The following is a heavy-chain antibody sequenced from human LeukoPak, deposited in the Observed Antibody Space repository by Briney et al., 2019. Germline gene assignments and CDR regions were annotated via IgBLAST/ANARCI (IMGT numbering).Heavy chain of an antibody. D-gene: IGHD2-2*01. CDR2: INLDGSDK. CDR3: ARGHQP. J-gene: IGHJ5*02. Sequence: GGSLRLSCAASGFTFSIYYMSWVRQAPGKGLEWVATINLDGSDKYYVDSVKGRFTISRDNAESSLYLQMNTLRAEDTAIYYCARGHQPWGQGTLVTVSS. CDR1: GFTFSIYY. V-gene: IGHV3-7*01.